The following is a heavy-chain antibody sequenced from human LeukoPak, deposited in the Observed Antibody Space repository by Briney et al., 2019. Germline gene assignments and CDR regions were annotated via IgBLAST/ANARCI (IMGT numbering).Heavy chain of an antibody. D-gene: IGHD3-3*01. CDR2: ISAYNGNT. V-gene: IGHV1-18*01. CDR1: GYTFTSYG. CDR3: ARDGARTYYDFWSGYWGPYGMDV. J-gene: IGHJ6*02. Sequence: ASVKVSCKASGYTFTSYGISWVRQAPGQGLEWMGRISAYNGNTNYAQKLQGRVTMTTDTSTSTAYMELRSLRSDDTAVYYCARDGARTYYDFWSGYWGPYGMDVWGQGTTVTVSS.